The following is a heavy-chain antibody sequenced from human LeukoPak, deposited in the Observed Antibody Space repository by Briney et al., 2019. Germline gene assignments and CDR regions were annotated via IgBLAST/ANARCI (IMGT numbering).Heavy chain of an antibody. CDR1: GGSISSYY. V-gene: IGHV4-59*08. Sequence: KPSETLSLTCTVSGGSISSYYWSWIRQPPGKGLDWIGYIYHTGTTNYNPSLKSRVTMSVDTSKNQFSLKLSSVTAADTAVYYCARQDPAAEGQGLDHWGQGALVTVSS. D-gene: IGHD6-13*01. J-gene: IGHJ4*02. CDR2: IYHTGTT. CDR3: ARQDPAAEGQGLDH.